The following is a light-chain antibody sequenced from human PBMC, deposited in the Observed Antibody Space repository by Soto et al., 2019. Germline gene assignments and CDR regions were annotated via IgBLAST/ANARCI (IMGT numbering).Light chain of an antibody. V-gene: IGLV1-40*01. Sequence: QSVRTQPPSVSGAPGQRVTISCTGSSSNIGAGYDVHWYQQLPGTAPKLLIFGNNNRPSGVPDRFSGSKSGTSASLAITGLQAEDEADYYCQSYDSSLSALVFGGGTKLTVL. CDR1: SSNIGAGYD. J-gene: IGLJ2*01. CDR2: GNN. CDR3: QSYDSSLSALV.